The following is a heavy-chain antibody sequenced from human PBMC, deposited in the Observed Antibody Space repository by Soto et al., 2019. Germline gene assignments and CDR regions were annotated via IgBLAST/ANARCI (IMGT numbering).Heavy chain of an antibody. J-gene: IGHJ5*02. D-gene: IGHD3-3*01. Sequence: SVKVSCKASGGTFSSYAISWVRQAPGQGLEWMGGIIPIFGTANYAQKFQGRVTITADESTSTAYMELSSLRSEDTAVYYCARYRFLEWLLSGWFDPWGQGTLATVSS. CDR2: IIPIFGTA. V-gene: IGHV1-69*13. CDR1: GGTFSSYA. CDR3: ARYRFLEWLLSGWFDP.